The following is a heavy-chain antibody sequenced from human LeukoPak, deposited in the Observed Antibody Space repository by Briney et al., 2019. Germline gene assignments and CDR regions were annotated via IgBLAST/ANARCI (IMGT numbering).Heavy chain of an antibody. J-gene: IGHJ4*02. CDR2: FDPEDGET. V-gene: IGHV1-24*01. Sequence: ASVKVSCKVSGYTLTELSMHWVRQAPGEGLEWMGGFDPEDGETIYAQKFQGRVTMTEDTSTDTAYMELSSLRSEDTAVYYCATDPLYSSGWIDYWGQGTLVTVSS. D-gene: IGHD6-19*01. CDR3: ATDPLYSSGWIDY. CDR1: GYTLTELS.